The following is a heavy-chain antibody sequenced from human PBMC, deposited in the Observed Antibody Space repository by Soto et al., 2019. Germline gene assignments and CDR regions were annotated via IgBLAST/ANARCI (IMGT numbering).Heavy chain of an antibody. D-gene: IGHD3-22*01. CDR1: GYTFTSYA. CDR2: INGDNGNT. Sequence: EASVKVSCKASGYTFTSYAMHGVRQAPGQRLEWMGRINGDNGNTKYSQKFQGRVTITKDTSARTAYMELSSLTSEDTAVYYCARDRVPYYYESTFDFWGQGTLVTVSS. J-gene: IGHJ4*02. CDR3: ARDRVPYYYESTFDF. V-gene: IGHV1-3*01.